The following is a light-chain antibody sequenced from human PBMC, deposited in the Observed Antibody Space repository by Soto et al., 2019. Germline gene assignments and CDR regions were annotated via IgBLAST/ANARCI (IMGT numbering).Light chain of an antibody. CDR3: QHSWT. Sequence: EIVMMQSPATLSVSPGEGATLSCRASQSVSSNLAWYQHKPGQAPRLLIYGASTRATGIPVRFSGSESGTEFTLTIRDLQSEDSGFYYCQHSWTFGQGTKVEIK. J-gene: IGKJ1*01. CDR1: QSVSSN. CDR2: GAS. V-gene: IGKV3-15*01.